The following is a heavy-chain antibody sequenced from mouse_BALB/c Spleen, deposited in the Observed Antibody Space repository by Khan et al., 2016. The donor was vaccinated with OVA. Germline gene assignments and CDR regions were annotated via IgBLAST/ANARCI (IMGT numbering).Heavy chain of an antibody. CDR3: ARACAMDY. CDR1: GFTFSDYG. CDR2: ISNLAYSI. J-gene: IGHJ4*01. V-gene: IGHV5-15*02. Sequence: EVELVESGGGLVQPGGSRKLSCAASGFTFSDYGMAWVRQAPGKGPEWVAFISNLAYSIYYADTVTGRFTISRDNAKNTLYMEMRTLRSEDTAMYYCARACAMDYWGQGTSVTVSS.